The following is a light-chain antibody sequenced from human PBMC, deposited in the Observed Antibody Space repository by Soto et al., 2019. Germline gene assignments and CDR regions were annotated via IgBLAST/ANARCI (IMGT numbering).Light chain of an antibody. CDR2: GAS. V-gene: IGKV3-15*01. CDR3: QQYNNWPPG. CDR1: QSVSSN. J-gene: IGKJ4*01. Sequence: EIVSTQCPATLSVSPGERATLSCRASQSVSSNLAWYQQKPGQAPRLLIYGASTRATGIPARFSGSGSGTEFTLTISSLQSEDFAVYYCQQYNNWPPGFGGGTKVDIK.